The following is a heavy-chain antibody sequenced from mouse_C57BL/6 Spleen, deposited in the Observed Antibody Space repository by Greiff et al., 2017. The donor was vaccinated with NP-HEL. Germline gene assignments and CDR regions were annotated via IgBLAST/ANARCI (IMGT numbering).Heavy chain of an antibody. CDR2: INPYNGGT. D-gene: IGHD2-1*01. CDR1: GYTFTDYY. Sequence: EVQLQQSGPVLVKPGASVKMSCKASGYTFTDYYMNWVKQSHGKSLEWIGVINPYNGGTSYNQKFKGKAKLTVDKSSSTAYMELNSLTSEDSAVYYCARNDIYYGNYFDYWGQGTTLTVSS. J-gene: IGHJ2*01. V-gene: IGHV1-19*01. CDR3: ARNDIYYGNYFDY.